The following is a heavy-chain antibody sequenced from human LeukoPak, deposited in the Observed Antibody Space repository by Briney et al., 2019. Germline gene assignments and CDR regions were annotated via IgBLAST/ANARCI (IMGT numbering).Heavy chain of an antibody. J-gene: IGHJ4*02. CDR1: GFTFSSYA. Sequence: GGSLRLSCAASGFTFSSYAMHWVRQAPGKGLEWVSAISGSGGSTYYADSVKGRFTISRDNSKNTLYLQMNSLRAEDTAVYYCAKSSTYYDFWSGYAHRNYFDYWGQGTLVTVSS. V-gene: IGHV3-23*01. CDR2: ISGSGGST. D-gene: IGHD3-3*01. CDR3: AKSSTYYDFWSGYAHRNYFDY.